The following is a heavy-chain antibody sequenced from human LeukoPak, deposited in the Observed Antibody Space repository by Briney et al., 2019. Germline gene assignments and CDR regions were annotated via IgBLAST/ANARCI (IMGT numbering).Heavy chain of an antibody. D-gene: IGHD3-22*01. Sequence: PGGSLRLLCAASGFPFSSYWMSWVRQAPGKGREWVANIKQDGSEKYYVDSVKGRFTISRDNAKNSLYLQMNSLRAEDTAVYYCARGIHYYYDSSGYPNNWFDPWGQGTLVTVSS. J-gene: IGHJ5*02. V-gene: IGHV3-7*01. CDR2: IKQDGSEK. CDR1: GFPFSSYW. CDR3: ARGIHYYYDSSGYPNNWFDP.